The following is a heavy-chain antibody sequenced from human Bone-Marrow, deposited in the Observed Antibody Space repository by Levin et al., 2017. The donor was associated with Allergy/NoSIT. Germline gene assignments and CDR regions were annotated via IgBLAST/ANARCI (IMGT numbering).Heavy chain of an antibody. J-gene: IGHJ4*02. V-gene: IGHV3-23*01. CDR1: GLTFSSYA. CDR2: ISGSGGST. CDR3: AKDREKWELLYY. D-gene: IGHD1-26*01. Sequence: GGSLRLSCAASGLTFSSYAMSWVRQAPGKGLEWVSAISGSGGSTYYADSVKGRFTISRDNSKNTLYLQMNSLRAEDTAVYYCAKDREKWELLYYWGQGTLVTVSS.